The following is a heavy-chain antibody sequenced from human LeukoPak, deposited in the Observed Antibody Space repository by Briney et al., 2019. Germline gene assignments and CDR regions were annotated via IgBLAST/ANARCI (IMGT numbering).Heavy chain of an antibody. Sequence: GASVKVSCKASEYTFTAYYIHWVRQAPGQGLEWMGWINHNSGGTNYAQKFQGRVAMTRDTSISTAYMELNSLRSDDTAVYYCARVRIAVSGTLGYWGQGTLVTVSS. J-gene: IGHJ4*02. CDR3: ARVRIAVSGTLGY. CDR1: EYTFTAYY. V-gene: IGHV1-2*02. D-gene: IGHD6-19*01. CDR2: INHNSGGT.